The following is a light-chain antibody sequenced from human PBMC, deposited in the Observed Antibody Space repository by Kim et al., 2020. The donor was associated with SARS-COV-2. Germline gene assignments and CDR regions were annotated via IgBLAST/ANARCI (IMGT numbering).Light chain of an antibody. Sequence: SASVGDRVSITCRASQGISNNLAWYQQKPGKVPQRLIYTASALQPGVPSRFSGSGSGTEFTLTISSLQPEDVATYYCQTYNSAPYTFGQGTKLEI. CDR3: QTYNSAPYT. CDR2: TAS. J-gene: IGKJ2*01. V-gene: IGKV1-27*01. CDR1: QGISNN.